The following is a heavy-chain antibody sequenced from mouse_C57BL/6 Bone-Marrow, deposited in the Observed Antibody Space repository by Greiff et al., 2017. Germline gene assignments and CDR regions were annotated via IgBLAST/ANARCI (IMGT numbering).Heavy chain of an antibody. CDR2: IWWGDDK. J-gene: IGHJ2*01. Sequence: QVTLKVSGPGILQPSQTLSLTCSFSGFSLSTFCMGVGWIRPPSGKGLEWLAHIWWGDDKYYTPPLKSRLTISKDTSKDQVFLKSANVETAETATYDCARIGPPNRDFDYWGQGTTLTVSS. D-gene: IGHD4-1*01. CDR1: GFSLSTFCMG. V-gene: IGHV8-8*01. CDR3: ARIGPPNRDFDY.